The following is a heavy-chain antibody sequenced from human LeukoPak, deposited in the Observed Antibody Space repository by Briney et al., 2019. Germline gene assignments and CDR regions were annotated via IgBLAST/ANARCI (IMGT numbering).Heavy chain of an antibody. CDR1: GYTFTSYD. J-gene: IGHJ3*02. CDR3: ARVHGDYDHAFDI. Sequence: ASVKVSCKASGYTFTSYDINWVRQATGQGLAWMGWMNPNSGNTGYAQKFQGRVTITRNTSISTAYMELSSLRSEDTAVYYCARVHGDYDHAFDIWGQGTMVTVSS. V-gene: IGHV1-8*03. CDR2: MNPNSGNT. D-gene: IGHD4-17*01.